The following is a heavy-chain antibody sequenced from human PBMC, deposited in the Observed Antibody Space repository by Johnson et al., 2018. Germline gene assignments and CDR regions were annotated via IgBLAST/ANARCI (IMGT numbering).Heavy chain of an antibody. V-gene: IGHV3-30-3*01. J-gene: IGHJ3*02. CDR2: ISYDGSNK. D-gene: IGHD6-13*01. CDR1: GFTFSSYA. Sequence: QVQLVQSGGGVVQPGRSLRLSCAASGFTFSSYAMHWVRQAPGKGLEWVAVISYDGSNKYYADSVKGRFTISRDNSKNTLYLQMNSLRAEDTAVYYCARDSCAYSSSWQKVAFDIWGQGTMVTVSS. CDR3: ARDSCAYSSSWQKVAFDI.